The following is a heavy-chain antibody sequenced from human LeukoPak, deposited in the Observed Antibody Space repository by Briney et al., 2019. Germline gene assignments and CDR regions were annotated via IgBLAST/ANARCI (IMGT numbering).Heavy chain of an antibody. V-gene: IGHV1-8*02. CDR2: MNPNSGNT. J-gene: IGHJ5*02. D-gene: IGHD2-15*01. CDR3: ARERSCSGGSRYWFDP. CDR1: GYTFTSYG. Sequence: GASVKVSCKASGYTFTSYGINWVRQATGQGLEWRGWMNPNSGNTGYAQKFQGRVTMTRNTSISTAYMELSSLRSEDTAVYYCARERSCSGGSRYWFDPWGQGTLVTVSS.